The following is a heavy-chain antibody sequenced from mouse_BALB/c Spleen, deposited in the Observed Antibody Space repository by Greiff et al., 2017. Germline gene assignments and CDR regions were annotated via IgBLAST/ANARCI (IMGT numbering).Heavy chain of an antibody. V-gene: IGHV5-17*02. CDR1: GFTFSSFG. CDR2: ISSGSSTI. D-gene: IGHD2-14*01. J-gene: IGHJ3*01. CDR3: AGYYRYDAWFAY. Sequence: EAHLVESGGGLVQPGGSRKLSCAASGFTFSSFGMHWVRQAPEKGLEWVAYISSGSSTIYYADTVKGRFTISRDNPKNTLFLQMTSLRSEDTAMYYCAGYYRYDAWFAYWGQGTLVTVSA.